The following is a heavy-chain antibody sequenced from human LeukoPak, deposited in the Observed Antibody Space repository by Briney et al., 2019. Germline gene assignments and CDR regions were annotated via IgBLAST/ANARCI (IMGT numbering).Heavy chain of an antibody. CDR3: ARDNYDFWSGYYTGYYYYGMDV. CDR1: GFTFSSYA. V-gene: IGHV3-23*01. CDR2: ISGSGGST. Sequence: PGGSLRLSCAASGFTFSSYAMSWVRQAPGKGLEWVSAISGSGGSTYYADSVKGRFTISRDNAKNSLYLQMNSLRAEDTAVYYCARDNYDFWSGYYTGYYYYGMDVWGQGTTVTVSS. J-gene: IGHJ6*02. D-gene: IGHD3-3*01.